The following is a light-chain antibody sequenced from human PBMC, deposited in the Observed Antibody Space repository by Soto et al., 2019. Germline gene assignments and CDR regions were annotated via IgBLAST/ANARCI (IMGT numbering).Light chain of an antibody. Sequence: QSALTQPASVSGSPGQSITISCIGTSSDVGGYNYVSWYQQHPGKAPKLMIFEVSNRPSGVSSRFSGSKSGNTASLIISGLQTEDEADYYCSSYTSTKPLVFGSGTKLTVL. CDR2: EVS. J-gene: IGLJ1*01. CDR1: SSDVGGYNY. V-gene: IGLV2-14*01. CDR3: SSYTSTKPLV.